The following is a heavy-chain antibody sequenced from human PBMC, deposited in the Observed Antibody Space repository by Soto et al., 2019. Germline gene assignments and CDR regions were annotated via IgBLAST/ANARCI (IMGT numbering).Heavy chain of an antibody. CDR2: INYSGST. Sequence: PAETLSLTCAASGWSFSGYYWGWVRQPPGKGLEWVGEINYSGSTNYNPSLKRRVTISVDTSKNQVSLKVTSVTAADTAMYYCARRNYFYALDVWGKGTTVTVSS. CDR1: GWSFSGYY. J-gene: IGHJ6*04. CDR3: ARRNYFYALDV. V-gene: IGHV4-34*01.